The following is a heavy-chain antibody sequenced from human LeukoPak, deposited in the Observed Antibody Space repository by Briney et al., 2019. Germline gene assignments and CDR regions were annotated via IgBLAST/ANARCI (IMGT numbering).Heavy chain of an antibody. CDR1: GGSISSSDYY. J-gene: IGHJ4*02. D-gene: IGHD1-14*01. CDR3: ARGYWEPGTDY. CDR2: IYYSGTT. Sequence: SETLSLTCTVSGGSISSSDYYWGWIRQPPGKGLEWIASIYYSGTTHYNPSHQSRVTMSVDTSKNQFSLKLSSVTAADTAVYYCARGYWEPGTDYWGQGTLVTVSS. V-gene: IGHV4-39*01.